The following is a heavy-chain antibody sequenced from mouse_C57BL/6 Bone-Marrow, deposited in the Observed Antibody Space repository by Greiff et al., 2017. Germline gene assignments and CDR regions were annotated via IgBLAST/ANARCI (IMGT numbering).Heavy chain of an antibody. CDR2: IDPSDSYT. Sequence: QVQLQQPGAELVKPGASVKLSCKASGYTFTSYWMQWVKQRPGQGLEWIGEIDPSDSYTNYHQKFKGKATLTVDTSSSTAYMQLSSLTSEDSAVYYCASSSLYYYAMDYWGQGTSVTVSS. D-gene: IGHD1-1*01. J-gene: IGHJ4*01. V-gene: IGHV1-50*01. CDR3: ASSSLYYYAMDY. CDR1: GYTFTSYW.